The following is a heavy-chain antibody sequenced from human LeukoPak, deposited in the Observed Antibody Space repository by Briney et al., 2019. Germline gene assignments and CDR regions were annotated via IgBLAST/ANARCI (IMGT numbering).Heavy chain of an antibody. CDR1: GFKFRSYG. V-gene: IGHV3-30*02. CDR2: IRYDGSNK. D-gene: IGHD3-10*01. Sequence: GGSLRLSCAASGFKFRSYGMSWVRQAPGKGLEWVVFIRYDGSNKHYADSVKGRFTISRDNSKNTLYLQMNSLRAEDTAVYYCAKDGRRRKTYYYGSGSYPEWGQGTLVTVSS. J-gene: IGHJ4*02. CDR3: AKDGRRRKTYYYGSGSYPE.